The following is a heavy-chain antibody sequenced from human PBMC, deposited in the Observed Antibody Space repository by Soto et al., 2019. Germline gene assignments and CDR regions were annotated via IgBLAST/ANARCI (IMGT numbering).Heavy chain of an antibody. J-gene: IGHJ4*02. V-gene: IGHV1-46*03. Sequence: QVQLVQSGAEVKKPGASVKVSCKASGYTFTSYYMHWVRQAPGQGLEWMGIINPSGGSTSYAQKFQGRVTMTRDTSTSTVYMELSSLRSEDTAVYYCAREAYCSGGSCYAFDYWGQGTLVTVSS. CDR3: AREAYCSGGSCYAFDY. CDR2: INPSGGST. D-gene: IGHD2-15*01. CDR1: GYTFTSYY.